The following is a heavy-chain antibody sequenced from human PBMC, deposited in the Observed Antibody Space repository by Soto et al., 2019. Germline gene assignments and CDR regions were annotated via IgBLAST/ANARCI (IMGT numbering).Heavy chain of an antibody. J-gene: IGHJ6*02. D-gene: IGHD6-13*01. Sequence: ASVKVSCKASGYTFTSYGISWVRQAPGQGLEWMGWISAYNGNTNCAQKLQGRVTMTTDTSTSTAYMELRSLRSDDTAVYYCARGVAAAGHNYGMDVWGQGTTVTVS. CDR2: ISAYNGNT. CDR3: ARGVAAAGHNYGMDV. V-gene: IGHV1-18*01. CDR1: GYTFTSYG.